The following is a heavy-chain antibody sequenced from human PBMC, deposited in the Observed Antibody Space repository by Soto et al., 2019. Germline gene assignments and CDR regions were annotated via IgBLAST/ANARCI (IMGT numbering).Heavy chain of an antibody. CDR1: GFTFSSYW. V-gene: IGHV3-74*01. CDR3: ARDGGPTLYYDFWSGYSRYYYYYMDV. D-gene: IGHD3-3*01. Sequence: GGSLRLSCAASGFTFSSYWMHWVRQAPGKGLVWVSRINSDGSSTSYADSVKGRFTISRDNAKNTLYLQMNSLRAEDTAVYYCARDGGPTLYYDFWSGYSRYYYYYMDVWGKGTTVTVSS. CDR2: INSDGSST. J-gene: IGHJ6*03.